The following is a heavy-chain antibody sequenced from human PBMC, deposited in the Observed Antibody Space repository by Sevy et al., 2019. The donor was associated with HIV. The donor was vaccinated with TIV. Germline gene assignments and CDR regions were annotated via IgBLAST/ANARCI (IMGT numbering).Heavy chain of an antibody. V-gene: IGHV1-18*01. CDR1: GYTFTSYG. J-gene: IGHJ4*02. Sequence: ASVKVSCKASGYTFTSYGISWVRQAPGQGLEWMGWISAYNGNTNYAQKLQGRVTMTTDTSTSTAYMELRSLRSDDTAVYYCARRADGCNGLGYYFDYWGQGTLVTVSS. CDR3: ARRADGCNGLGYYFDY. D-gene: IGHD2-2*01. CDR2: ISAYNGNT.